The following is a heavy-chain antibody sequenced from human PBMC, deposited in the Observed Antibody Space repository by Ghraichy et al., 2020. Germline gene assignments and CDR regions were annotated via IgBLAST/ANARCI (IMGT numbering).Heavy chain of an antibody. Sequence: GGSLRLSCVASGFSFSNYGMHWVRQAPGKGLEWVAGIWYNGSNKHYADSVKGRFTISRDNSENTVYLQMNSLRAEDTGVYFCARDMEDCGSTSCYQYFAMDVWGQGTTVSISS. V-gene: IGHV3-33*01. J-gene: IGHJ6*02. CDR1: GFSFSNYG. CDR2: IWYNGSNK. CDR3: ARDMEDCGSTSCYQYFAMDV. D-gene: IGHD2-2*01.